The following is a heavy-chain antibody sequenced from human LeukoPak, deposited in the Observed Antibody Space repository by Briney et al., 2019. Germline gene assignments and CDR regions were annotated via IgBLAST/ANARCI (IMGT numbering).Heavy chain of an antibody. V-gene: IGHV3-7*01. CDR2: IKQEGSEK. CDR3: ARVLGSTSYHMDV. Sequence: GGSLRLSCAAAGFTFSSYWMSWVRQAPGKGLEWVANIKQEGSEKYYVDSVKGRFTISRDNAKNSLYLQMNSLRAEDTAVYYCARVLGSTSYHMDVWGKGTTVTISS. D-gene: IGHD2-2*01. CDR1: GFTFSSYW. J-gene: IGHJ6*03.